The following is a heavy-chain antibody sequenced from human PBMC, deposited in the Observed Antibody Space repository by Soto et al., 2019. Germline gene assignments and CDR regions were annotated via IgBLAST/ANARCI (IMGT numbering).Heavy chain of an antibody. V-gene: IGHV4-61*08. Sequence: PSETLSLTCTVSGGSIDSGDYYWSWIRQPPGKGLEWIGYVYYSGTTNYNPFLKSRVTLSLDKSKNQFSLKMNSVTAADTAVYYCARDPGLLGMDVWGQGTTVTVSS. CDR2: VYYSGTT. CDR1: GGSIDSGDYY. J-gene: IGHJ6*02. CDR3: ARDPGLLGMDV.